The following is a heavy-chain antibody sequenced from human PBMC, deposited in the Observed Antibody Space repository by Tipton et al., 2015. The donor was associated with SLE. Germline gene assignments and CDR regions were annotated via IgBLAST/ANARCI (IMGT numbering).Heavy chain of an antibody. J-gene: IGHJ4*02. CDR3: KKLQPMGWVVLGY. CDR1: GFTVSRNE. CDR2: ISGRST. D-gene: IGHD2-8*02. Sequence: SLRLSCAASGFTVSRNEMSWVRQAPGKGLEWVSSISGRSTYNGDSRKGRFTISRDNSKNTLHLQMNSLRAEDTAVYYCKKLQPMGWVVLGYRGQGTLVTVSS. V-gene: IGHV3-38-3*01.